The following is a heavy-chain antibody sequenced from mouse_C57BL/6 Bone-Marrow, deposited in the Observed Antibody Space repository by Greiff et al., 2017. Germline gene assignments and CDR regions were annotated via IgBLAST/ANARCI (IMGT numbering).Heavy chain of an antibody. CDR3: ARITTVVAPYYVDY. CDR2: IWWDDDK. D-gene: IGHD1-1*01. J-gene: IGHJ2*01. CDR1: GFSLSTFGMG. V-gene: IGHV8-8*01. Sequence: VKLVESGPGILQPSQTLSLTCSFSGFSLSTFGMGVGWFRQPSGKGLVWLAHIWWDDDKYYNPSLKSRLTISKDTSKNQVFLKIANVDTADTATYYCARITTVVAPYYVDYWGQGTTLTVSS.